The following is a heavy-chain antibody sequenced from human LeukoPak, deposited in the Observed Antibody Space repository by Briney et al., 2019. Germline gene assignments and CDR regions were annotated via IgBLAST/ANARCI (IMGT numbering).Heavy chain of an antibody. V-gene: IGHV3-48*04. CDR2: ITSDSKII. CDR1: TFTFSTYS. Sequence: GGSLRLSCSASTFTFSTYSMNWVRQAPGKGLEWVSYITSDSKIIHYADSVKGRFTISRDNAKNSLHLQMNSLRAEDTALYYCARTSTTGYTNDYWGQGTLVTVSS. CDR3: ARTSTTGYTNDY. J-gene: IGHJ4*02. D-gene: IGHD5-12*01.